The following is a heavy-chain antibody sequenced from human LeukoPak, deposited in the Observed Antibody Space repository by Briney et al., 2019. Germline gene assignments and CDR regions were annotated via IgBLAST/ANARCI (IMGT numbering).Heavy chain of an antibody. CDR2: ISYDGSNK. V-gene: IGHV3-30*03. CDR1: GFTFSSYG. J-gene: IGHJ4*02. D-gene: IGHD3-10*01. Sequence: GGSLRLSCAASGFTFSSYGTHWVRQAPGKGLEWVAVISYDGSNKYYADSVKGRLTISRDNSKNTLYLQMNSLRAEDTAVYYCATTMVRGVTEYYFDYWGQGTLVTVSS. CDR3: ATTMVRGVTEYYFDY.